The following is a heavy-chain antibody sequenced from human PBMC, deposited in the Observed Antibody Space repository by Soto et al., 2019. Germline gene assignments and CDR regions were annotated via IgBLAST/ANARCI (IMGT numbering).Heavy chain of an antibody. CDR2: ISSSSSYI. CDR3: ATSLNYYGSGSYYNGDEY. D-gene: IGHD3-10*01. Sequence: LSLTCAASGFTFSSYSMNWVRQAPGKGLEWVSSISSSSSYIYYADSVKGRFTISRDNAKNSLYLQMNSLRAEDTAVYYCATSLNYYGSGSYYNGDEYWGQGTLVTVSS. CDR1: GFTFSSYS. J-gene: IGHJ4*02. V-gene: IGHV3-21*01.